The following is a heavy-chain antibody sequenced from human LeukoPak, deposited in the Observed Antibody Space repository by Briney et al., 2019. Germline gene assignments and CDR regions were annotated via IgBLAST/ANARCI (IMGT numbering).Heavy chain of an antibody. D-gene: IGHD2-15*01. V-gene: IGHV3-23*01. CDR2: ISASDGGT. J-gene: IGHJ4*02. CDR1: GFTLSSYA. CDR3: ARAPVASCRGAFCYPLDY. Sequence: GGSLRLSCAASGFTLSSYAMSWVRQTPGRGLEWVSAISASDGGTYYADSVRGRFTISRDTSQNTLYLQMNSLRAEDTAIYYCARAPVASCRGAFCYPLDYWGQGTLVTVSS.